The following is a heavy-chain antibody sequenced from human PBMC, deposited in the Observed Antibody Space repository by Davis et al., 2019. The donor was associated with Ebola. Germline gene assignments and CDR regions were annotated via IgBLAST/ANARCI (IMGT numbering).Heavy chain of an antibody. CDR2: ISYDGSNK. V-gene: IGHV3-30*04. J-gene: IGHJ4*02. CDR3: AKEGSGSYDFWSGYLDY. Sequence: GGSLRLSCRVSGFTLGDYALNWVRQAPGKGLEWVAVISYDGSNKYYADSVKGRFTISRDNSKNTLYLQMNSLRAEDTAVYYCAKEGSGSYDFWSGYLDYWGQGTLVTVSS. CDR1: GFTLGDYA. D-gene: IGHD3-3*01.